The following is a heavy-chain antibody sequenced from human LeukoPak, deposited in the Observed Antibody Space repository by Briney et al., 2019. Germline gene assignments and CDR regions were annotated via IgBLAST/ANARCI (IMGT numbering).Heavy chain of an antibody. CDR3: ARSSSGWSLDY. CDR2: IYYSGNT. D-gene: IGHD6-19*01. J-gene: IGHJ4*02. CDR1: GGSISGYY. Sequence: SETLSLTCTVSGGSISGYYWSWIRQPPGKGLEWIGWIYYSGNTKYNPSLESRVTISVDTSKNQFSLKLSSVTAADTAVYYCARSSSGWSLDYWGQGTLVTVSS. V-gene: IGHV4-59*01.